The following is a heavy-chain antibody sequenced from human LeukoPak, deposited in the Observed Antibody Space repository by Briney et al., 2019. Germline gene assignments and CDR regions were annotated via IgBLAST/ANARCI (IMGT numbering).Heavy chain of an antibody. J-gene: IGHJ4*02. D-gene: IGHD2-2*01. V-gene: IGHV3-30*02. Sequence: PGGSLRLSCAASGFTFSSYGMHWVRQAPGKGLEWVAFIRYDGGNKYYADSVKGRFTISRDNSKNTLYLQMNSLRAEDTAVYYCARGRGGSTSLFDYWGQGTLVTVSS. CDR3: ARGRGGSTSLFDY. CDR1: GFTFSSYG. CDR2: IRYDGGNK.